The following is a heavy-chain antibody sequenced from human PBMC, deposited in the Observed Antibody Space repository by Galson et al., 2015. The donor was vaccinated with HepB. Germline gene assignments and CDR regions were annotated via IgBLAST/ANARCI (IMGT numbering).Heavy chain of an antibody. V-gene: IGHV1-18*01. CDR2: ISAYNGNT. J-gene: IGHJ4*02. CDR1: GYTFTSYG. D-gene: IGHD5-18*01. CDR3: ARESIGYSYVRLFDY. Sequence: SVKVSCKASGYTFTSYGISWVRQAPGQGLEWMGWISAYNGNTNYAQKLQGRVTMTTDTSTSTAYMELRSLRSDDTAVYYCARESIGYSYVRLFDYWGQGTLVTVSS.